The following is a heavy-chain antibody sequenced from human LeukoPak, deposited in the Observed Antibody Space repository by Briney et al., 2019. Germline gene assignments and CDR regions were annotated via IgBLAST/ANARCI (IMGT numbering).Heavy chain of an antibody. CDR3: GRGFVLVPAAIPDY. CDR2: VNSDGSST. D-gene: IGHD2-2*01. CDR1: GFTFSNYW. Sequence: PGGSLRLSCAASGFTFSNYWMHWVRQAPGKGLVWVSRVNSDGSSTIYADSVKGRFTISRDNAKNTLYLQMNSLRAEDTAVYYCGRGFVLVPAAIPDYWGQGTLVTVSS. J-gene: IGHJ4*02. V-gene: IGHV3-74*01.